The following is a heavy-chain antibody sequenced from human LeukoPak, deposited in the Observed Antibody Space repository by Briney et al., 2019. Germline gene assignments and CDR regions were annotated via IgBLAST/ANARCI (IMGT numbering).Heavy chain of an antibody. Sequence: TGGSLRLSCAASGFTFSSYWMNWVRQAPGKGLEWVANIQQDGSEKYYVDSVTGRFTISRDNAKSSMYLQMNRLRAKDTALYYCARARDSSAWFSSDYWGQGTLVTVSS. CDR3: ARARDSSAWFSSDY. D-gene: IGHD6-13*01. CDR1: GFTFSSYW. V-gene: IGHV3-7*04. CDR2: IQQDGSEK. J-gene: IGHJ4*02.